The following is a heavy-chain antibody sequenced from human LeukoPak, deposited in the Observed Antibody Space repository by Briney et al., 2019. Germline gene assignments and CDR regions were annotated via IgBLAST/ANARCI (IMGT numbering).Heavy chain of an antibody. CDR3: AKEGEVRENWFDP. V-gene: IGHV1-2*02. D-gene: IGHD1-26*01. Sequence: GASVKVSCKASGYTFADYYMHWVRQAPGQGLEWMGWINPNSGGTNYAQKFQGRVTMTRDTSISTAYMELNRLRSDDTAVYYCAKEGEVRENWFDPWGQGTLVTVSS. CDR1: GYTFADYY. J-gene: IGHJ5*02. CDR2: INPNSGGT.